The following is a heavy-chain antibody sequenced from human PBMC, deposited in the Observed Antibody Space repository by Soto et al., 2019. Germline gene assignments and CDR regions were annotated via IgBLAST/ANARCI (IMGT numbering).Heavy chain of an antibody. D-gene: IGHD4-4*01. CDR2: IWYDGSNK. V-gene: IGHV3-33*01. CDR3: ARDGDGYSHGMDV. Sequence: QVPLVESGGGVVQPGRSPRLSCAASGFTFSSYGMQWVRQAPGKGLEWVAVIWYDGSNKYYADSVKGRFTISRDNSKNTLYLQMNSLRAEDTAVYYCARDGDGYSHGMDVWGQGTTVTVSS. CDR1: GFTFSSYG. J-gene: IGHJ6*02.